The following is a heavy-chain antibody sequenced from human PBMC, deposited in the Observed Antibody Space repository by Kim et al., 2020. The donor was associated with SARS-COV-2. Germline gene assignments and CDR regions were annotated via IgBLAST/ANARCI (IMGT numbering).Heavy chain of an antibody. CDR1: GFTFSSYS. CDR3: ARDGRGYSYGYHYYGMDV. J-gene: IGHJ6*02. Sequence: GGSLRLSCAASGFTFSSYSMNWVRQAPGKGLEWVSSISSSSSYIYYADSVKGRFTISRDNAKNSLYLQMNSLRAEDTAVYYCARDGRGYSYGYHYYGMDVWGQGTTVTVSS. D-gene: IGHD5-18*01. CDR2: ISSSSSYI. V-gene: IGHV3-21*01.